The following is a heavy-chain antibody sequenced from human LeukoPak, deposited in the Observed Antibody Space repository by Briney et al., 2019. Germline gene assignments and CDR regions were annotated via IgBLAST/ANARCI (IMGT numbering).Heavy chain of an antibody. V-gene: IGHV1-18*01. CDR3: ARKSPMDV. CDR1: GYIFIDYG. CDR2: ISAYNGNT. J-gene: IGHJ6*03. Sequence: VASVKVSCKASGYIFIDYGISWVRQAPGQGLEWMGWISAYNGNTNYAQKFQGRVTMTTDTPTSTAYMELRSLRSDDTAVYYCARKSPMDVWGKGTTVTVSS.